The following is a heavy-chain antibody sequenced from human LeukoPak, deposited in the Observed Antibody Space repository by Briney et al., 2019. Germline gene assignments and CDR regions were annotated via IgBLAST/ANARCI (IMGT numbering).Heavy chain of an antibody. V-gene: IGHV3-21*01. CDR2: ISSSSSYI. D-gene: IGHD5-18*01. CDR3: ASSLGYSYGYGY. J-gene: IGHJ4*02. CDR1: GFTLSSYS. Sequence: PGGSLRLSCAASGFTLSSYSMSWVRQAPGEGLEWVSSISSSSSYIYYAHSVKGRFTIPRDHAKNSLYLQMNSLRAEDTAVYYCASSLGYSYGYGYWGQGTLVTVSS.